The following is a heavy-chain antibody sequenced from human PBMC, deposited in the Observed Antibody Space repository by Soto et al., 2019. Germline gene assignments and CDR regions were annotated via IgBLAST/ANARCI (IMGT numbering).Heavy chain of an antibody. CDR3: ATFLSGYYQTDAFDI. V-gene: IGHV4-4*02. D-gene: IGHD3-22*01. CDR2: IYHSGST. CDR1: GDAISSNNW. Sequence: QVHLQESGPGLVKPSGTLSLTCAVSGDAISSNNWWTWVRQPPGKGPEWIGEIYHSGSTNYNPSLKCRVTISIDKSNNQFSLNLSSVTAADTAMYYCATFLSGYYQTDAFDIWGQGTMVTVSS. J-gene: IGHJ3*02.